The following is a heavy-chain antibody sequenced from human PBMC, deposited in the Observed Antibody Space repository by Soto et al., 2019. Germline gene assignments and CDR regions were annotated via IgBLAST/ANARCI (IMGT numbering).Heavy chain of an antibody. D-gene: IGHD2-8*02. J-gene: IGHJ4*02. CDR1: GFTFSSYE. Sequence: EVQLVESGGGLVQPGGSLRLSCTASGFTFSSYEMNWVRQAPGKGLVWISYISTSGSTIYYADSVKGRFTSSRDNAKNSLYLLMNSLRAEDPAVYHCERDSREGGVFDYWGQGTLVNVSS. V-gene: IGHV3-48*03. CDR2: ISTSGSTI. CDR3: ERDSREGGVFDY.